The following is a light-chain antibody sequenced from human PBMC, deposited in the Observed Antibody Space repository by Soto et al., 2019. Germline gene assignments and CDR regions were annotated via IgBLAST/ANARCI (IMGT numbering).Light chain of an antibody. Sequence: DIQMTQSPSTLSASVGDSVTITCRASQNIRSWLAWYQQKPGKAPNLLIYDASTLERGVPSRFSGTGSGTEFTLTIDSLQPDDFATYYCQQYHTSSINFGQGTRLEIK. V-gene: IGKV1-5*01. CDR2: DAS. CDR1: QNIRSW. J-gene: IGKJ5*01. CDR3: QQYHTSSIN.